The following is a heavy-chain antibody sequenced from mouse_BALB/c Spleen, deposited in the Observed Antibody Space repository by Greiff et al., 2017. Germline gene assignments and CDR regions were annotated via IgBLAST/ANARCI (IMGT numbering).Heavy chain of an antibody. CDR2: ILPGSGST. CDR1: GYTFSSYW. J-gene: IGHJ4*01. D-gene: IGHD2-1*01. V-gene: IGHV1-9*01. CDR3: AGGGNYLFFYAMDY. Sequence: LVESGAELMKPGASVKISCKATGYTFSSYWIEWVKQRPGHGLEWIGEILPGSGSTNYNEKFKGKATFTADTSSNTAYMQLSSLTSEDSAVYYGAGGGNYLFFYAMDYWGQGTSVTVAA.